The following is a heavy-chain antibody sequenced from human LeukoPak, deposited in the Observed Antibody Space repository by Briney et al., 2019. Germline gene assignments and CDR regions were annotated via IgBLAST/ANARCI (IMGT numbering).Heavy chain of an antibody. Sequence: GALRLSCAASGFTFSSYGMSWVRQAPGKGLEWVSVISGSGDSTYYAESVKGRFTISRDNSKNTLYLQMNSLRAEDTAVYYCAKSPRDLKVIAIPYYYYMDVWGKGTTVTVSS. CDR1: GFTFSSYG. V-gene: IGHV3-23*01. J-gene: IGHJ6*03. D-gene: IGHD2-21*01. CDR3: AKSPRDLKVIAIPYYYYMDV. CDR2: ISGSGDST.